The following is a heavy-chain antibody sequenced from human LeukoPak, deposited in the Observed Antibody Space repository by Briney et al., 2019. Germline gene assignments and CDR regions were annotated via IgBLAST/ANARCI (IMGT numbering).Heavy chain of an antibody. D-gene: IGHD2-2*01. V-gene: IGHV4-34*01. CDR3: ARGRTGAAALDF. J-gene: IGHJ4*02. Sequence: SETLSLTCAVYGGSFSGHYWTWIRQAPGKGLEWIGVSTHTGSTNYNPSLKSRVTISVDTSKNQFSLKLTSVSAADTAVYHCARGRTGAAALDFWGPGTLVTVSS. CDR2: STHTGST. CDR1: GGSFSGHY.